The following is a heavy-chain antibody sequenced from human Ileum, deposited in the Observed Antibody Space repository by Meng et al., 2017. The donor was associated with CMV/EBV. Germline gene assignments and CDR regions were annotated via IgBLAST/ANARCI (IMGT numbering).Heavy chain of an antibody. D-gene: IGHD4-11*01. Sequence: SETLSLTCPVYGGSFSGYFWSWIRQPPGKGLEWIGEINHVGSTNYNPSLKSRVSMSLDTSKNQFSLKLRSVTAADTAVYHSARGDFSNNGGIYYSGMNVWGQGTTVTVSS. J-gene: IGHJ6*02. CDR3: ARGDFSNNGGIYYSGMNV. CDR1: GGSFSGYF. V-gene: IGHV4-34*01. CDR2: INHVGST.